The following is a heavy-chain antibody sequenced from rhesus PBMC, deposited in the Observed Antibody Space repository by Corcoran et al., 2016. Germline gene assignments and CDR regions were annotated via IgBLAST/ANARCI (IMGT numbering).Heavy chain of an antibody. D-gene: IGHD4-29*01. CDR3: ARDGSNFDY. CDR2: IYGSSTST. CDR1: GGSISDSSR. V-gene: IGHV4S10*01. J-gene: IGHJ4*01. Sequence: QVQLQESGPGVVKPSETLSLTFAVSGGSISDSSRWRWIRQPPGKGLEWIGYIYGSSTSTNYNPSIKSRVTISKDTSKNQFSLKLSSVTAADTAVYYCARDGSNFDYWGQGVLVTVSS.